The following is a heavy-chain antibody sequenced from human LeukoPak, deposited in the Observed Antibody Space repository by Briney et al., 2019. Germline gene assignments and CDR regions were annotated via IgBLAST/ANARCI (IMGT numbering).Heavy chain of an antibody. CDR2: IWYDGTNT. Sequence: PGGSLRLSCAASGFTFSTYGMEWVRQAPGKGLEWVALIWYDGTNTYYIDSVKGRFTISRDNSKNTLYLQMNSLRAEDTAVYYCASRAKYSTTWAFDYWGQGTLVTVSS. CDR1: GFTFSTYG. CDR3: ASRAKYSTTWAFDY. J-gene: IGHJ4*02. D-gene: IGHD6-6*01. V-gene: IGHV3-33*01.